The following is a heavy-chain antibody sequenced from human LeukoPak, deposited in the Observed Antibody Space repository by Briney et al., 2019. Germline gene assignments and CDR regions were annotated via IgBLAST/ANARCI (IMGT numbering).Heavy chain of an antibody. CDR1: GGSISSYY. CDR3: ARGSNYYDRSGYYSPYYFDY. J-gene: IGHJ4*02. V-gene: IGHV4-34*01. CDR2: INHGGST. Sequence: SETLSLTCTVSGGSISSYYWSWIRQPPGKGLEWIGEINHGGSTHYNPSLKSRVTISLDTSKNQFSLKLSSVTAADTAVYYCARGSNYYDRSGYYSPYYFDYWGQGTLVTVSS. D-gene: IGHD3-22*01.